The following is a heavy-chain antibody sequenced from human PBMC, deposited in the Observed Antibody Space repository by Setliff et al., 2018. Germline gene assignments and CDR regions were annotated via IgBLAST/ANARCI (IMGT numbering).Heavy chain of an antibody. CDR2: IKSKTDGGTT. Sequence: LSCAASGFTFSNAWMSWVRQAPGKGLEWVGRIKSKTDGGTTDYAAPVKGRFTISRDDSKNTLYLQMNSLKTEDTAVYYCTTDAVVRYSDWLLSSGGMDVWGQGTTVTVSS. CDR3: TTDAVVRYSDWLLSSGGMDV. D-gene: IGHD3-9*01. V-gene: IGHV3-15*01. CDR1: GFTFSNAW. J-gene: IGHJ6*02.